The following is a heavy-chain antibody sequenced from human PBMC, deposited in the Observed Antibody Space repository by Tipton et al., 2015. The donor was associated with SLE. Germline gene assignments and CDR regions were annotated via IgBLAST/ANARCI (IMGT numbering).Heavy chain of an antibody. Sequence: TLSLTCTVSGGSISSYYWSWIRQPPGKGLEWIGYIYYSGSTNSNPSLKSRVTISVDTSKNQFSLKLSSVTAADTAVYYCARGRGRGYFLHWGQGALVAFAS. CDR2: IYYSGST. D-gene: IGHD3-10*01. V-gene: IGHV4-59*01. CDR3: ARGRGRGYFLH. CDR1: GGSISSYY. J-gene: IGHJ1*01.